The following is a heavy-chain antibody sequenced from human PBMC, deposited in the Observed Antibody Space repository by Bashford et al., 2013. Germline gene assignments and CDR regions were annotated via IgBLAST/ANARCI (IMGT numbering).Heavy chain of an antibody. Sequence: SETLSLTCTVSGGSISSRSYYWGWIRQPPGKGLEWIGYMSYSGNTNYNPSLKSRTTISVDTSRKHFSLELSSVTAADTAVYYCARDPDHDSSGWTFNYWGQGTLVTVSS. CDR3: ARDPDHDSSGWTFNY. D-gene: IGHD3-22*01. J-gene: IGHJ4*02. V-gene: IGHV4-61*03. CDR1: GGSISSRSYY. CDR2: MSYSGNT.